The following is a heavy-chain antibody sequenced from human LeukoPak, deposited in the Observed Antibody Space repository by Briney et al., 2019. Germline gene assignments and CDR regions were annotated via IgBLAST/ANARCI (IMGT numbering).Heavy chain of an antibody. V-gene: IGHV4-59*11. CDR3: ARETRGGDIDY. CDR1: GGPITGHH. CDR2: IYYSGTT. J-gene: IGHJ4*02. Sequence: SETLSLTCSVPGGPITGHHWNWIRQPPGKGLGWSGYIYYSGTTNYSPSLQSRVTMSVETSKNQFSLRLSSVTPADTAVYYCARETRGGDIDYWGQGTLVAVSS. D-gene: IGHD2-21*01.